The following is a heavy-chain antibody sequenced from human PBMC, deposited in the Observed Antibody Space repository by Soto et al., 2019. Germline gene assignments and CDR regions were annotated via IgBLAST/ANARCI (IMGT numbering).Heavy chain of an antibody. CDR2: IIPLFGTT. J-gene: IGHJ6*02. CDR3: AAELGFGKLSVV. CDR1: GDTFKNCV. V-gene: IGHV1-69*01. D-gene: IGHD3-10*01. Sequence: QVQVVQSGVEVRRPGSSVKFSCKASGDTFKNCVISWVRQAPGQGLAWMGGIIPLFGTTDFAQRFQGRLTITTDESTTTAYMELSRLRSEDTATYYCAAELGFGKLSVVWGQGTTVIVSS.